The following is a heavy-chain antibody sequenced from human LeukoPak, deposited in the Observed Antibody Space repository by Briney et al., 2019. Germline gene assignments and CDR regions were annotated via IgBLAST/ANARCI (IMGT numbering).Heavy chain of an antibody. Sequence: PSETLSLTCTVSGGSISSYYWSWIRQPPGKGLEWIGYIYYSGSTNYNPSLKSRVTISVDTSKNQFSLKLSSVTAADTAVYYCARDDSSAYCPLWGQGTLVTVSS. D-gene: IGHD3-22*01. CDR2: IYYSGST. CDR1: GGSISSYY. CDR3: ARDDSSAYCPL. V-gene: IGHV4-59*01. J-gene: IGHJ4*02.